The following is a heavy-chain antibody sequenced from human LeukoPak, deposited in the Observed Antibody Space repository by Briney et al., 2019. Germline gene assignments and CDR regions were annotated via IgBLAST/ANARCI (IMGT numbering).Heavy chain of an antibody. D-gene: IGHD3-9*01. CDR1: GYTFTGYY. V-gene: IGHV1-2*02. J-gene: IGHJ6*03. Sequence: ASVKVSCKASGYTFTGYYMHWVRQAPGQGLEWMGWINPNSGGTNYAQKLQGRVTMTRDTSISTAYMELSRLRSDDTAVYYCARAYYDILTGYYYYYMDVWGKGTTVTVSS. CDR3: ARAYYDILTGYYYYYMDV. CDR2: INPNSGGT.